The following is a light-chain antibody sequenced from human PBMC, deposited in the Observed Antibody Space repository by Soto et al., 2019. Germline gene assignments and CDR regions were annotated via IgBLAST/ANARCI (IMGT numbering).Light chain of an antibody. Sequence: QSVLTQPPSASGTPGQRVTISCSGSSSNIGSNYVYWYHQLPGTAPKLLIYSNNQRPSGVPDRFSGSKSGTSASLAISGLRSEDEADYYCQTFDSSLTISWVFGGGTQLTVL. CDR3: QTFDSSLTISWV. CDR2: SNN. CDR1: SSNIGSNY. J-gene: IGLJ3*02. V-gene: IGLV1-47*02.